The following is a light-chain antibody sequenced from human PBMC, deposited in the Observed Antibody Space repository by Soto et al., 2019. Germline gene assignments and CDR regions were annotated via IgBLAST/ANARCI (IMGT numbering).Light chain of an antibody. V-gene: IGKV1-5*03. CDR2: KAS. J-gene: IGKJ1*01. CDR3: QQYNSYSTWT. Sequence: DIQMTQSPSTRSASVGDRVTITCRASQGISSWLAWYQQKPGKAPKVLIYKASSLESGVPSRFSGSGSGAEFTLTISSLQPDDFATYYCQQYNSYSTWTFGQGTKVDNK. CDR1: QGISSW.